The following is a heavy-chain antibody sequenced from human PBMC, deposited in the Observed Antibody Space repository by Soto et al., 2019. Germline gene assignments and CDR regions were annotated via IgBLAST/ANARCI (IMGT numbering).Heavy chain of an antibody. Sequence: QVQLQQWGAGLLKPSETLSLTCAVYGGSFSGYYWSWIRQPPGKGLEWIGEINHSGSTNYNPSLKSRVTISVDTSKNQFSLKLSSVTAADTAVYYCASGGIQLWLPSNWFDPWGQGTLVTVSS. V-gene: IGHV4-34*01. CDR1: GGSFSGYY. D-gene: IGHD5-18*01. CDR3: ASGGIQLWLPSNWFDP. J-gene: IGHJ5*02. CDR2: INHSGST.